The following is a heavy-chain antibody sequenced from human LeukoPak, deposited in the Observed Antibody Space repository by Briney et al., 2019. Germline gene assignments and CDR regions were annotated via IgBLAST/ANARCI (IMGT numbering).Heavy chain of an antibody. CDR2: ISSGSSTI. J-gene: IGHJ4*02. Sequence: GGSLRLSCAASGFSFSSYSMNWVRQAPGKGLEWVSYISSGSSTIYYADSVKGRFTISRDNAKNSLYLQMNSLRAEDTAVYYCARDHGDYTSYFDYWGQGTLVTVSS. CDR1: GFSFSSYS. D-gene: IGHD4-17*01. V-gene: IGHV3-48*04. CDR3: ARDHGDYTSYFDY.